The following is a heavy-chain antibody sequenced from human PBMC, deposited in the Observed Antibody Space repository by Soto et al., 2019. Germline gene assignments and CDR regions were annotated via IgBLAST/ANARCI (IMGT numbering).Heavy chain of an antibody. CDR2: INHSGST. Sequence: GSLRLSCAASGFTFSSYAMSWIRQPPGKGLEWIGEINHSGSTNYNPSLKSRVTISVDTSKNQFSLKLSSVTAADTAVYYCAREVGVAAARRGPYYYYGMDVWGQGTTVTVSS. J-gene: IGHJ6*02. V-gene: IGHV4-34*01. D-gene: IGHD6-13*01. CDR1: GFTFSSYA. CDR3: AREVGVAAARRGPYYYYGMDV.